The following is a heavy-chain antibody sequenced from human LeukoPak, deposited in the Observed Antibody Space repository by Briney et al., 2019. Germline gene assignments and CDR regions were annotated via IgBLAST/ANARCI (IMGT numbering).Heavy chain of an antibody. CDR2: MNPNSGNT. Sequence: ASVKVSCKASGYTFTSYDINWVRQATGRGLEWMGWMNPNSGNTGYAQKFQGRVTMTRNTSISTAYMELSSLRSEDTAVYYCARAGCSSTSCYSMAWFDPWGQGTLVTVSS. D-gene: IGHD2-2*01. J-gene: IGHJ5*02. V-gene: IGHV1-8*01. CDR1: GYTFTSYD. CDR3: ARAGCSSTSCYSMAWFDP.